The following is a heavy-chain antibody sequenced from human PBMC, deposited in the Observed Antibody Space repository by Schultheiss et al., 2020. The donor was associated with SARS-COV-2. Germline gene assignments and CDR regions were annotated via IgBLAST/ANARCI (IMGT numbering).Heavy chain of an antibody. J-gene: IGHJ4*02. D-gene: IGHD6-6*01. CDR2: IYYSGST. Sequence: SETLSLTCTVSGGSISSYYWSWIRQPPGKGLEWIGYIYYSGSTNYNPSLKSRVTISVDTSKNQFSLKLSSVTAADTAVYYCARDGASGAARHFDYWGQGTLVTVSS. CDR1: GGSISSYY. CDR3: ARDGASGAARHFDY. V-gene: IGHV4-59*12.